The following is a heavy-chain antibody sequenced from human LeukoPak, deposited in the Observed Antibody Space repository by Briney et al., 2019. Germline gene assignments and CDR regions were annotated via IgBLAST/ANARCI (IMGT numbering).Heavy chain of an antibody. J-gene: IGHJ6*02. V-gene: IGHV3-48*01. CDR2: ISSSSSTI. D-gene: IGHD4-17*01. Sequence: GGSLRLSCAASGFTFSSYSMNWVRQAPGKGLEWVSYISSSSSTIYYADSVKGRFAISRDTSKNTLYLQMNSLRAEDTAVYYCAAVSTKTYYYGLDVWGQGTTVTASS. CDR1: GFTFSSYS. CDR3: AAVSTKTYYYGLDV.